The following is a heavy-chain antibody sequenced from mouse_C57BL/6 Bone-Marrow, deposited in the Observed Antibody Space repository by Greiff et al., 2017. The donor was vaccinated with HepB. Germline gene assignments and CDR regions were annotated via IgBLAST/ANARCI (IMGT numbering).Heavy chain of an antibody. J-gene: IGHJ1*03. CDR1: GYTFTSYW. CDR2: IYPGSGST. D-gene: IGHD1-1*01. V-gene: IGHV1-55*01. CDR3: AREEEIYYYGSSYWYFDV. Sequence: VQLQQPGAELVKPGASVKMSCKASGYTFTSYWITWVKQRPGQGLEWIGDIYPGSGSTNYNEKFKSKATLTVDPSSSTAYMQLSSLTSEDSAVYYCAREEEIYYYGSSYWYFDVWGTGTTVTVSS.